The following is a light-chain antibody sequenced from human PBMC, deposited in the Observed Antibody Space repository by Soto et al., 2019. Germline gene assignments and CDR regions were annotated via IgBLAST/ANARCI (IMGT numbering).Light chain of an antibody. CDR3: AAWDDSLNVSYV. V-gene: IGLV1-44*01. CDR1: SSKIGSNT. Sequence: QSVLTQPPSASGTPGQRVTISCSGSSSKIGSNTVNWYQQLPGTAPKLLIYSNNQRPSGVPDRFSGSKSGTSASLAISGLQSEDEANYYCAAWDDSLNVSYVFGTGTKVTVL. J-gene: IGLJ1*01. CDR2: SNN.